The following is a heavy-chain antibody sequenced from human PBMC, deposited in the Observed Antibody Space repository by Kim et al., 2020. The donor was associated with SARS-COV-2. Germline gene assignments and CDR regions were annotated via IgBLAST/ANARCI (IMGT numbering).Heavy chain of an antibody. V-gene: IGHV3-53*04. D-gene: IGHD4-17*01. CDR2: IYAGGST. CDR1: GFSVSSHH. Sequence: GGSLRLSCAASGFSVSSHHMTWVRQAPGKGLEWVSGIYAGGSTYYADSVKGRFTISRQNSRDMLYLQMNSLRPEDTAVYYCARGRVTTMSDYWGQGTLVTVSS. CDR3: ARGRVTTMSDY. J-gene: IGHJ4*02.